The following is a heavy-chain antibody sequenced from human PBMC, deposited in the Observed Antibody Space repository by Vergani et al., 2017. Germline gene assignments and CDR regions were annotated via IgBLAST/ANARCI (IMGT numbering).Heavy chain of an antibody. Sequence: QVQLQQWGAGLLKPSETLSLTCAVYGGSFSGYYWSWIRQPPGKGLEWIGEINHSGSTNYNPSLTSRGTISLDTSKKRFSLKLSSVTAAGTAVYYCARGFDMVRGVILNPVQDAFDIWGQGTMVTVSS. CDR3: ARGFDMVRGVILNPVQDAFDI. CDR2: INHSGST. V-gene: IGHV4-34*01. D-gene: IGHD3-10*01. J-gene: IGHJ3*02. CDR1: GGSFSGYY.